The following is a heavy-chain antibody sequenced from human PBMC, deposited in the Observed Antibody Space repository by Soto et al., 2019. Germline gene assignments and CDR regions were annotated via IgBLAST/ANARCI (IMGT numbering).Heavy chain of an antibody. CDR1: GYTFTIYG. CDR2: INPGNGNT. V-gene: IGHV1-3*01. J-gene: IGHJ4*02. D-gene: IGHD2-15*01. Sequence: ASVKVSCTASGYTFTIYGINWVRQAPGRGLEWMGWINPGNGNTKYSQQFQGRVIIDRDTSASTAYMELSSLRSEDTAVYYCARGGDFGRSRYLDYWGLGTLVSVSS. CDR3: ARGGDFGRSRYLDY.